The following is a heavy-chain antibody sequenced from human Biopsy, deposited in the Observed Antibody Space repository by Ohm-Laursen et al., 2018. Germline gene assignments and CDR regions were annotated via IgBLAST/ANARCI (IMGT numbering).Heavy chain of an antibody. Sequence: SLRLSCSASGVTLSGYAMNWVRQAPGKGLEWVSSITDRSSHIYYADSVKGRFTIFRDNAKQSLYLQMNSLRDEDTAVYYCVGGGKDRPFDYWGQGTLVTVSS. J-gene: IGHJ4*02. D-gene: IGHD4-23*01. CDR1: GVTLSGYA. CDR3: VGGGKDRPFDY. CDR2: ITDRSSHI. V-gene: IGHV3-21*01.